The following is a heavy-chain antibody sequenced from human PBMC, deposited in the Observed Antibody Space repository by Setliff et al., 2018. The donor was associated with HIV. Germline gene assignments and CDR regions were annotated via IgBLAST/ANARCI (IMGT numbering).Heavy chain of an antibody. CDR2: ITSGGST. V-gene: IGHV3-23*01. J-gene: IGHJ3*02. CDR1: GFTFSSYA. Sequence: GSLRLSCAASGFTFSSYAMSWVRQTPEKGLEWVSIITSGGSTSYADSVKGRFTISRDNAKNTLYVQMNSLRDEDTAVYFCARGGFSHGFDIWGQGTMVTVSS. CDR3: ARGGFSHGFDI.